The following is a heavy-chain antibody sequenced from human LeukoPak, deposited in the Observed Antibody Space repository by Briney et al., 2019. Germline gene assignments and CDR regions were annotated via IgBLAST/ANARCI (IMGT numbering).Heavy chain of an antibody. Sequence: GGSLRLSCAASGFTFSSYAMTWVRQAPGRGLDWVSTXSGSGGATYXXXXXXGRFTISRDNSKNTLYLQMNSLRAEDTAVYYCXRXXXPFYXFWXGYYNWGQGTLVTVSS. CDR3: XRXXXPFYXFWXGYYN. CDR2: XSGSGGAT. J-gene: IGHJ4*02. V-gene: IGHV3-23*01. CDR1: GFTFSSYA. D-gene: IGHD3-3*01.